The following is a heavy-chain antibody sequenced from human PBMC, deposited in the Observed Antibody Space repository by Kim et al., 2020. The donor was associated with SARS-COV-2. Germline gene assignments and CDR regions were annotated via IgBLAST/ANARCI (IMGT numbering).Heavy chain of an antibody. Sequence: GGSLRLSCAASGFTFDDYGMSWVRQAPGKGLEWVSGINWNGGSTGYADSVKGRFTISRDNAKNSLYLQMNSLRAEDTALYHCARYSSSWSNYYYYGMDVWGQGTTVTVSS. CDR2: INWNGGST. J-gene: IGHJ6*02. D-gene: IGHD6-13*01. CDR3: ARYSSSWSNYYYYGMDV. CDR1: GFTFDDYG. V-gene: IGHV3-20*01.